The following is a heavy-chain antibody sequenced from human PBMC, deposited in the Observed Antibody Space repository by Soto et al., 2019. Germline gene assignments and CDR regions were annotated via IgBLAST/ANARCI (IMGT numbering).Heavy chain of an antibody. D-gene: IGHD3-10*01. CDR2: ISDNGGTT. CDR3: ARESGYYYGSGDYGKDV. J-gene: IGHJ6*02. CDR1: EFTFSNCA. V-gene: IGHV3-23*01. Sequence: PGGSLRLSCAASEFTFSNCAMSWVRQAPGKGLEWVSSISDNGGTTYYADSVRGRFTISRDNSKNTLYLQMNSLRAEDTAVYYCARESGYYYGSGDYGKDVWGQGTTVTVSS.